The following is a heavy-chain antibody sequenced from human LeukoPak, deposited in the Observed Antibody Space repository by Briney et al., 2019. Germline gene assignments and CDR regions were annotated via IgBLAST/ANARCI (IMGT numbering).Heavy chain of an antibody. D-gene: IGHD4-17*01. CDR2: IIPILGIA. V-gene: IGHV1-69*04. CDR1: GGTFSSYA. Sequence: ASVKVSCKASGGTFSSYAISWVRQAPGQGLEWMGRIIPILGIANYAQKFQGRVTITADKSTSTAYMELSSLRSEDTAVYYCARTTTPNWFDPWGQGTLVTVSS. CDR3: ARTTTPNWFDP. J-gene: IGHJ5*02.